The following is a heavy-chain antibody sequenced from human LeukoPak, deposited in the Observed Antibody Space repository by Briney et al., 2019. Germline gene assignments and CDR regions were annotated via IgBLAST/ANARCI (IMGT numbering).Heavy chain of an antibody. Sequence: SETLSLTSAVYGGSFSGYYWSWIRQPPGKGLEWIGEINHSGSTNYNPSLKSRVTISVDTSKNQFSLKLSSVTAADTAVYYCARLAARPSDYWGQGTLVTVSS. CDR1: GGSFSGYY. CDR2: INHSGST. V-gene: IGHV4-34*01. J-gene: IGHJ4*02. D-gene: IGHD6-13*01. CDR3: ARLAARPSDY.